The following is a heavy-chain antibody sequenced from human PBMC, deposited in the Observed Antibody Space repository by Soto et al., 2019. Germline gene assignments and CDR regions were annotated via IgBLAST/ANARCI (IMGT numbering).Heavy chain of an antibody. Sequence: QVQLVQSGAEVKKPGASVEVSCKASGYTFTTYGISWVRQAPAQGLEWMGWISAYNGNTNYAQNLQGRGTRTTDTATRTADGELRSLRSDDTAVQYCARCEAPGSEPYDYGGQGTLVTVSS. CDR1: GYTFTTYG. CDR2: ISAYNGNT. V-gene: IGHV1-18*01. D-gene: IGHD3-10*01. CDR3: ARCEAPGSEPYDY. J-gene: IGHJ4*02.